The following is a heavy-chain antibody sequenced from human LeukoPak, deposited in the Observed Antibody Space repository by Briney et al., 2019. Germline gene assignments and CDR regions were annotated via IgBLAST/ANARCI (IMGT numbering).Heavy chain of an antibody. CDR3: ARPGYSSGWYDWYFDL. J-gene: IGHJ2*01. CDR1: GGSISSGDYY. CDR2: IYYSGST. D-gene: IGHD6-19*01. Sequence: SQTLSLICTVSGGSISSGDYYWSWIRQPPGKGLEWIGYIYYSGSTYYNPSLKSRVTKSVDTSKNQFSLKLSSVTAADTAVYYCARPGYSSGWYDWYFDLWGRGTLVTVSS. V-gene: IGHV4-30-4*01.